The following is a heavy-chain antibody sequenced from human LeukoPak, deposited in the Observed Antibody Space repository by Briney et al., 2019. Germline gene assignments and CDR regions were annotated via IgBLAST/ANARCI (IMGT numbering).Heavy chain of an antibody. CDR2: ITSSGSII. V-gene: IGHV3-48*04. CDR3: ARDIGGSYTAIDY. D-gene: IGHD1-26*01. J-gene: IGHJ4*02. Sequence: GGSLRLSCAASGFTFSSYSMTWVRQAPGKGLEWLSFITSSGSIIYYADSVKGRFTISRDNAKNSLYLQMNSLRAEDTAVYYCARDIGGSYTAIDYWGQGTLVTVSS. CDR1: GFTFSSYS.